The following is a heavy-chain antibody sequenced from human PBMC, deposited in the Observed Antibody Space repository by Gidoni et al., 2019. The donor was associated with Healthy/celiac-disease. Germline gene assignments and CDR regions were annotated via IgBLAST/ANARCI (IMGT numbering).Heavy chain of an antibody. CDR3: ARDPFELTGYWYFDY. CDR2: IWYDGSNK. D-gene: IGHD3-9*01. Sequence: GGVVQPGRSLRLSCAASGFTFSSYGMHWVRQAPGKGLEWVAVIWYDGSNKYYADSVKGRFTISRDNSKNTLYLQMNSLRAEDTAVYYCARDPFELTGYWYFDYWGQGTLVTVSS. CDR1: GFTFSSYG. V-gene: IGHV3-33*01. J-gene: IGHJ4*02.